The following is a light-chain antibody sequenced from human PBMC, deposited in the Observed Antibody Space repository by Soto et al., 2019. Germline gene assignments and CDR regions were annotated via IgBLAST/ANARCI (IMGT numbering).Light chain of an antibody. Sequence: DIQMTQSPSSVSAPIGDRVTITCRASQGIAGWLAWYQQKPGKAPRLLIYAASILQSGVPSRFSGSGSGTEFSLTISSLQPEDFATYYCQQANSFPRTFGQGTKVEIK. V-gene: IGKV1-12*01. CDR3: QQANSFPRT. J-gene: IGKJ1*01. CDR2: AAS. CDR1: QGIAGW.